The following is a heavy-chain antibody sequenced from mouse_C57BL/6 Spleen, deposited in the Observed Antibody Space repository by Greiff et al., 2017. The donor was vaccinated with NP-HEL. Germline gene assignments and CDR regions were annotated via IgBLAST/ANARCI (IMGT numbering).Heavy chain of an antibody. D-gene: IGHD2-3*01. Sequence: EVQLQQSGAELVRPGASVKLSCTASGFNIKDDYMHWVKQRPEQGLEWIGWIDPENGDTEYASKFQGKATITADTSSNTAYLQLSSLTSEDTAVYYGTTGGYYEGFAYWGQGTLVTVSA. V-gene: IGHV14-4*01. CDR2: IDPENGDT. CDR1: GFNIKDDY. CDR3: TTGGYYEGFAY. J-gene: IGHJ3*01.